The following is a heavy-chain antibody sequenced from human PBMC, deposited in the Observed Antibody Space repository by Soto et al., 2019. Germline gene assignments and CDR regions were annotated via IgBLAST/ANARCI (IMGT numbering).Heavy chain of an antibody. CDR3: AKDKIRAWGFAFDI. J-gene: IGHJ3*02. CDR2: ISGSGGST. D-gene: IGHD3-16*01. CDR1: GFTFSIYA. Sequence: GASLRLSCVASGFTFSIYAMSWIRQAPGEGLEWVSAISGSGGSTYYADAVKGRFTISRDNSKNTLYLQMNSLRAEVTAVYYCAKDKIRAWGFAFDIWGQVTMITVSS. V-gene: IGHV3-23*01.